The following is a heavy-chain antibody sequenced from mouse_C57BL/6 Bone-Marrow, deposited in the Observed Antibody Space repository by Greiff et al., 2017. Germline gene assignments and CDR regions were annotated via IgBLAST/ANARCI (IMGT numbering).Heavy chain of an antibody. CDR1: GYTFTSYG. CDR2: IYPRSGNT. CDR3: ARGEATVVPYYFDY. V-gene: IGHV1-81*01. J-gene: IGHJ2*01. Sequence: VQLQQSGAELARPGASVKLSCKASGYTFTSYGISWVKQRTGQGLEWIGEIYPRSGNTYYNEKFKGKATLTVDKSSSTAYMELRSLTSEDSAVYFCARGEATVVPYYFDYWGQGTTLTVSS. D-gene: IGHD1-1*01.